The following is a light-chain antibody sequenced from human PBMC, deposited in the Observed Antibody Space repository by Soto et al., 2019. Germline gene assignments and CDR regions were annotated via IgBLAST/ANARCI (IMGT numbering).Light chain of an antibody. CDR2: GAS. CDR3: QQYNNWPWT. V-gene: IGKV3-15*01. Sequence: EIVMTQSPATLSVSPGGRATLSCRASQSISDTLAWYQQKPGQAPRLLIYGASTRAPGFPARFSGSGSGTDFTLTIISLHSEDFAVYYCQQYNNWPWTFGQGTKVEIK. CDR1: QSISDT. J-gene: IGKJ1*01.